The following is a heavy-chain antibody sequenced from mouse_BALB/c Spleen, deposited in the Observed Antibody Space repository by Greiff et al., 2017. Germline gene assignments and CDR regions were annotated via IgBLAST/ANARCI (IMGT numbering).Heavy chain of an antibody. CDR3: ARERAYYRSTFAY. CDR1: GFTFSSYG. D-gene: IGHD2-14*01. V-gene: IGHV5-6-3*01. CDR2: INSNGGST. Sequence: EVKLVESGGGLVQPGGSLKLSCAASGFTFSSYGMSWVRQTPDKRLELVATINSNGGSTYYPDSVKGRFTISRDNAKNTLYLQMSSLKSEDTAMYYCARERAYYRSTFAYWGQGTLVTVSA. J-gene: IGHJ3*01.